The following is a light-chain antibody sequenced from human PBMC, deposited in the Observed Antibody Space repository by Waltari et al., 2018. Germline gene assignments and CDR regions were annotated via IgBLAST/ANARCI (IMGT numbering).Light chain of an antibody. Sequence: ETVLTQSPGTLSLSPGERATLSCRASQSVRDNYLAWYQQKPGPAPRLLIYDASSRSTGIPDRFSGSGSGTDFTLTISRLEPEDFAVYYCQQYSTPYTFGQGTKLE. V-gene: IGKV3-20*01. CDR3: QQYSTPYT. J-gene: IGKJ2*01. CDR1: QSVRDNY. CDR2: DAS.